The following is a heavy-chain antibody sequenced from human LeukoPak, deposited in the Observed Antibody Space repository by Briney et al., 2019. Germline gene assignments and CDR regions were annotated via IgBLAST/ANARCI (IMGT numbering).Heavy chain of an antibody. J-gene: IGHJ4*02. CDR2: ISGSGGST. CDR3: AKDISGWLQYTFDY. CDR1: GFTFSNYG. Sequence: GGTLRLSCAASGFTFSNYGMSWVRQAPGKGLEWVSAISGSGGSTYYADSVKGRFTISRDNSKHTLYLQMNSLRAEDTAVYYCAKDISGWLQYTFDYWGQGTLVTVSS. V-gene: IGHV3-23*01. D-gene: IGHD5-24*01.